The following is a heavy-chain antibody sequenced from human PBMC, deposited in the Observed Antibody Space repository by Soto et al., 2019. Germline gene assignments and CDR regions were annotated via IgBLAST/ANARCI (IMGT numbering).Heavy chain of an antibody. Sequence: PSETLSLTCTVSGGSISSYYWSWIRQPPGKGLEWIGYIYYSGSTNYNPSLKSRVTISVDTSKNQFSLKLSSVTAADTAVYYCARVWGGAFDIWGQGTMVNGSS. CDR3: ARVWGGAFDI. J-gene: IGHJ3*02. CDR1: GGSISSYY. D-gene: IGHD3-10*01. CDR2: IYYSGST. V-gene: IGHV4-59*01.